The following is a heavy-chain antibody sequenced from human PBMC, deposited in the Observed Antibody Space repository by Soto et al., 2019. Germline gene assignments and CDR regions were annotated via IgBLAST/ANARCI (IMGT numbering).Heavy chain of an antibody. J-gene: IGHJ3*02. CDR1: GYTLTELS. CDR2: FDPEDGET. V-gene: IGHV1-24*01. D-gene: IGHD3-22*01. CDR3: ATLPQTNPSPHYYDSSGYYYFYAFDI. Sequence: ASVKVSCKVSGYTLTELSMHWVRQAPGKGLEWMGGFDPEDGETIYAQKFQGRVTMTEDTSTDTAYMELSSLRSEDTAVYYCATLPQTNPSPHYYDSSGYYYFYAFDIWGQGTMVTVSS.